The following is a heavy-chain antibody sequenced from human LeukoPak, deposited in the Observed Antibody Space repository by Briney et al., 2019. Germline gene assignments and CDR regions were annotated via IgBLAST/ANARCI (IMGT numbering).Heavy chain of an antibody. CDR1: GYTFTSYA. CDR3: ARVFDSAGQGTALGPQWLPTDY. Sequence: ASVKVSCKASGYTFTSYAMNWVRQAPGQGLEWMGWINTNTGNPTYAQGFTGRFVFSLDTSVSTVYLQISSLKAEDTAVYYCARVFDSAGQGTALGPQWLPTDYWGQGTLVTVSS. D-gene: IGHD3-22*01. V-gene: IGHV7-4-1*02. CDR2: INTNTGNP. J-gene: IGHJ4*02.